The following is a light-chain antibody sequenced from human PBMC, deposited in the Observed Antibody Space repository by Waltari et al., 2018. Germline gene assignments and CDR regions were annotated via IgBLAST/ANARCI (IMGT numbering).Light chain of an antibody. Sequence: DIVMTQSPDSLAVSLGERATLRCQSSQTVFNRSNNRNSLAWYQQKSGQPPKLLIYWASTRESGVPDRFTGRGSGTDFSLTISSLQAEDVALYFCHQYYTLPYTFGQGTKLEI. CDR2: WAS. V-gene: IGKV4-1*01. CDR1: QTVFNRSNNRNS. J-gene: IGKJ2*01. CDR3: HQYYTLPYT.